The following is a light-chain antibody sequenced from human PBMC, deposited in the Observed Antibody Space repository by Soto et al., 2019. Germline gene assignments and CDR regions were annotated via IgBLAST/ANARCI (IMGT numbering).Light chain of an antibody. V-gene: IGLV2-8*01. Sequence: QSVLTQPPSASGSPAPSGSISCPGTKNDIGVYDFVSWYQHHPGKGPRVIIYVVVQRPSGVPDRFSGSKSGNTASLTVSGLQASYEADYFCKSYAGSNTYVFGSGTKVTVL. CDR3: KSYAGSNTYV. CDR2: VVV. J-gene: IGLJ1*01. CDR1: KNDIGVYDF.